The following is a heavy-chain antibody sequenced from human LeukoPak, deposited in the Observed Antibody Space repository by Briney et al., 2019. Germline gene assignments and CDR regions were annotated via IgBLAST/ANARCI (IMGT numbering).Heavy chain of an antibody. D-gene: IGHD1-1*01. J-gene: IGHJ4*02. V-gene: IGHV3-66*01. CDR2: IYSGGST. CDR3: ARVNDATYYFDY. CDR1: GFTFNSYG. Sequence: PGGSLRLSCAASGFTFNSYGMTWVRQPPGKGLEWVSVIYSGGSTYSADSVKGRFTISRDFSKNTLYLQMNSLRAEDTAVYFCARVNDATYYFDYWGQGTLVTVSS.